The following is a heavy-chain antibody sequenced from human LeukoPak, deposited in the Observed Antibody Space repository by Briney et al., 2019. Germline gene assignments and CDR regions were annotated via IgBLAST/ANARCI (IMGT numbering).Heavy chain of an antibody. V-gene: IGHV3-30*04. CDR1: GFTFSSYA. CDR3: ASGKYRYGDNWFDP. Sequence: PGGSLRLSCAASGFTFSSYAMHRVRQAPGKGLEWVAVISYDGSNKYYADSVKGRFTISRDNSKNTLYLQMNSLRAEDTAVYFCASGKYRYGDNWFDPWGQGTLVTVSS. D-gene: IGHD5-18*01. CDR2: ISYDGSNK. J-gene: IGHJ5*02.